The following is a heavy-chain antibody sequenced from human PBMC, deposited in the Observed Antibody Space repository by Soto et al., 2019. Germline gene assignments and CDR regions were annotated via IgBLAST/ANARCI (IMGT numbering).Heavy chain of an antibody. J-gene: IGHJ4*02. CDR1: GASVSSTKW. CDR2: IHHSETT. V-gene: IGHV4-4*02. D-gene: IGHD6-13*01. CDR3: ARVGGVPSSSPGVAH. Sequence: PSETLSLTCAVSGASVSSTKWWSWVRQSPGKGLEWIGEIHHSETTNYNPSLESRITISVDTSKNHFSLRLSSVTAIDTAVYYCARVGGVPSSSPGVAHWGQGILVTVSS.